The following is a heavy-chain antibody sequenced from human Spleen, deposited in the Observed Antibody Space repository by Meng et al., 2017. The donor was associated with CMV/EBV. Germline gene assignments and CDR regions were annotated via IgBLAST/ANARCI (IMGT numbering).Heavy chain of an antibody. CDR2: NKTKVDGGTT. CDR3: TGGYFQD. Sequence: SLSCAASGFIFSKVWMSWVRQAPGKGLEWVGRNKTKVDGGTTDYAAPVKDRFVISRDDSENTLYLQMNSLKTEDTAVYYCTGGYFQDWGQGTLVTVSS. J-gene: IGHJ1*01. CDR1: GFIFSKVW. V-gene: IGHV3-15*01.